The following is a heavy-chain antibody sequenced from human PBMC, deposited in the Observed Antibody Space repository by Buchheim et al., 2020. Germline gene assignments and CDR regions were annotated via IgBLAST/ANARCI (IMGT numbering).Heavy chain of an antibody. D-gene: IGHD6-19*01. V-gene: IGHV3-30-3*01. CDR1: GFTFSSYA. J-gene: IGHJ4*02. CDR3: ARERRIAVALVFDY. Sequence: QVQLVESGGGVVQPGRSLRLSCAASGFTFSSYAMHWVRQAPGKGLEWVAVISYDGSNKYYADSVKGRFTISRDNSKNTLYLQMNSLRAEDTAVYYCARERRIAVALVFDYWGQGTL. CDR2: ISYDGSNK.